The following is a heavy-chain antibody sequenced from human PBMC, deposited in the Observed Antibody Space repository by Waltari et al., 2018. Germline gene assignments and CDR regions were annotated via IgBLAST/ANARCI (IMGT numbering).Heavy chain of an antibody. D-gene: IGHD6-13*01. CDR1: GGSISSYY. CDR2: IYYSGST. Sequence: QVQLQESGPGLVKPSETLSLTCTVSGGSISSYYWSWIRQPPGKGLEWIGYIYYSGSTNHHPSLSSRFTISVATSKTQFSLTLSSVTAADTSVYYCAREGQQLDLDYWGQGTLVTVSS. CDR3: AREGQQLDLDY. V-gene: IGHV4-59*01. J-gene: IGHJ4*02.